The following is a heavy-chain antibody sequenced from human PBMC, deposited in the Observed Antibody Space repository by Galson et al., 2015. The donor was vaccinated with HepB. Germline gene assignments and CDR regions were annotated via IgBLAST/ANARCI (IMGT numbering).Heavy chain of an antibody. J-gene: IGHJ4*02. CDR3: AKAQRGYSYGWGY. Sequence: SLRLSCAASGFTFSSYGMHWVRQAPGKGLEWVAVISYDGSNRYYGDSVKGRFTISRDNSKNTLYLQMNSLRAEDTAVYHCAKAQRGYSYGWGYWGQGTLVTVSS. CDR2: ISYDGSNR. CDR1: GFTFSSYG. D-gene: IGHD5-18*01. V-gene: IGHV3-30*18.